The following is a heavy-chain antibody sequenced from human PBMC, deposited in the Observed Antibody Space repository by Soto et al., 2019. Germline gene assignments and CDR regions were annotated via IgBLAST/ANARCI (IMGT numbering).Heavy chain of an antibody. V-gene: IGHV4-38-2*01. Sequence: SETLSPTSAVFGYSISSGYYWGWIRQPPGKGLEWIGSIYHSGSTYYNPSIKSRVTISVDTSKNQFSLKLSSVTAADTAVYYCARIIAAAGTGYYYYGMDVWGQGTTVT. CDR2: IYHSGST. D-gene: IGHD6-13*01. J-gene: IGHJ6*02. CDR3: ARIIAAAGTGYYYYGMDV. CDR1: GYSISSGYY.